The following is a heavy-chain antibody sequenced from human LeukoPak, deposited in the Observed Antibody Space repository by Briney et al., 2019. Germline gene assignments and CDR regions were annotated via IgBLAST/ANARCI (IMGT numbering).Heavy chain of an antibody. CDR1: GYSHTSDW. CDR2: INSGSGSV. CDR3: ATSSGSGTYYSFDY. J-gene: IGHJ4*02. D-gene: IGHD3-10*01. Sequence: ASVKVSCKASGYSHTSDWMHWVRQAPGQGLEWMGAINSGSGSVSHAQKFQGRVTMTRDTSISTAYMELSGLRSDDTAVYYCATSSGSGTYYSFDYWGQGTLVTVSS. V-gene: IGHV1-2*02.